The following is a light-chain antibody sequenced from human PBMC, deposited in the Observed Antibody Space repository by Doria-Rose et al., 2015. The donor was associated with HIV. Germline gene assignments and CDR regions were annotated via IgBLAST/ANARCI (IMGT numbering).Light chain of an antibody. Sequence: TQSPGTLSLSPGEGATLSCRASQSLSGSYLAWYQQKPGQAPRLLIYGASSRATGIPDRFSGSGSGTDFTLTISRLEPEDFATYYCLQSYSSPLTFGGGTKVDI. CDR1: QSLSGSY. V-gene: IGKV3-20*01. CDR2: GAS. J-gene: IGKJ4*01. CDR3: LQSYSSPLT.